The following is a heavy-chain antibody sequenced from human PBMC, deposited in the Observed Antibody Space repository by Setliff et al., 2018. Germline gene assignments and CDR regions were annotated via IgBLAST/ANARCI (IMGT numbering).Heavy chain of an antibody. CDR1: GFTFSNYW. J-gene: IGHJ3*01. D-gene: IGHD3-16*02. Sequence: PGGSLRLSCAASGFTFSNYWMSWVRQAPGKGLEWVANIKEDGSEKYYVDSVKGRFTISRDNAKNSLYLQMNSLRAEDTAVYYCARVANPGSNSCYRPLDVWGQGTMVTVSS. V-gene: IGHV3-7*03. CDR3: ARVANPGSNSCYRPLDV. CDR2: IKEDGSEK.